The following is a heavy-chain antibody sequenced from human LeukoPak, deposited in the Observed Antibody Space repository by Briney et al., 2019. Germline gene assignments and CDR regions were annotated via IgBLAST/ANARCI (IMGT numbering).Heavy chain of an antibody. J-gene: IGHJ4*02. CDR1: GASIRHYY. CDR2: VRDSGST. Sequence: KTSETLSLTCTVSGASIRHYYWSWIRQPPGKGLEWIGYVRDSGSTNYNPSLKSRVTMSVDTSKNRFSLKLSSVTAADTALYFCARGSGGNPFDYWGQGTLVTVSS. D-gene: IGHD4-23*01. V-gene: IGHV4-59*01. CDR3: ARGSGGNPFDY.